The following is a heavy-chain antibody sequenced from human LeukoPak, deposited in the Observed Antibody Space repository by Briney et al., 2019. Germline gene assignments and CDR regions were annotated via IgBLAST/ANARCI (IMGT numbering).Heavy chain of an antibody. V-gene: IGHV3-21*01. Sequence: PGGSLRLSCAASGFTFTNYWMSWVRQAPGKGLEWVSSIGGSGDYIYYADSVKGRFTISRDNAKNSLYLQMNSLRAEDTAVYYCARATTEAGISATGTGYWGQGTLVTVSS. CDR2: IGGSGDYI. J-gene: IGHJ4*02. CDR1: GFTFTNYW. D-gene: IGHD6-13*01. CDR3: ARATTEAGISATGTGY.